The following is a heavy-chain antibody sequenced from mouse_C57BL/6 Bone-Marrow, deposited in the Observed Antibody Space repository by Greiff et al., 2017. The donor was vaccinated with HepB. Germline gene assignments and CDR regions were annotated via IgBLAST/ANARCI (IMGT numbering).Heavy chain of an antibody. J-gene: IGHJ3*01. D-gene: IGHD1-1*01. CDR1: GYTFTDYY. Sequence: VQLQQSGPVLVKPGASVKMSCKASGYTFTDYYMNWVKQSHGKSLEWIGVINPYNGGTSYNQKFKGKATLTVDKSSSTAYMELNSLTSEDSAVYYCVRFPNYYGSSYWFAYWGQGTLVTVSA. CDR2: INPYNGGT. CDR3: VRFPNYYGSSYWFAY. V-gene: IGHV1-19*01.